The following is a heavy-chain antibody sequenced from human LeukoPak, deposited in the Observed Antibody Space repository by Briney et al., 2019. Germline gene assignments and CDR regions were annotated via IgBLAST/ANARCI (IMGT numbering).Heavy chain of an antibody. CDR2: ISGSGGRT. D-gene: IGHD2-15*01. J-gene: IGHJ4*02. Sequence: GGSLRLSCAVSGFTFDSYSMSWVRQAPGKGLEWVSGISGSGGRTYYADSVKGRFTISRDNSKNTLYLQMNSLRVEGTAVYYCAKGRCSGGSCYGRGFDYWGQGTLVTVSS. CDR3: AKGRCSGGSCYGRGFDY. V-gene: IGHV3-23*01. CDR1: GFTFDSYS.